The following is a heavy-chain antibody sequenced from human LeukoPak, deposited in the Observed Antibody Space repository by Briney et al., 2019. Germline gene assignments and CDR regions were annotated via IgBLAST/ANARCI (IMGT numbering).Heavy chain of an antibody. Sequence: GGSLRLSCAASGFTFSNAWMSWVRQAPGKGLEWVGRIKSKTGGGTTDYAAPVKGRLTISRDDSKHTLYLQMNSLKTEDTAVYYCTTVIVVGTRIDYWGQGTLVTVPS. V-gene: IGHV3-15*01. J-gene: IGHJ4*02. CDR1: GFTFSNAW. D-gene: IGHD2-2*01. CDR3: TTVIVVGTRIDY. CDR2: IKSKTGGGTT.